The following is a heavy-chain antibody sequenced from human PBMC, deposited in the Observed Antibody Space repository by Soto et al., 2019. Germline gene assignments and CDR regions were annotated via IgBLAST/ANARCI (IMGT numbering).Heavy chain of an antibody. CDR1: GFTFSVYS. D-gene: IGHD5-12*01. CDR2: ITDRGDI. V-gene: IGHV3-21*06. CDR3: ARFATSTTTWYWFDP. J-gene: IGHJ5*02. Sequence: VELVESGGGLVKPGGSLRLSCAASGFTFSVYSIAWVRQAPGKGLEWISSITDRGDIRYADSVKGRFTVSRDNVNNSVHLQMNSLRAQDTAVYYCARFATSTTTWYWFDPWGQGTLVTVSS.